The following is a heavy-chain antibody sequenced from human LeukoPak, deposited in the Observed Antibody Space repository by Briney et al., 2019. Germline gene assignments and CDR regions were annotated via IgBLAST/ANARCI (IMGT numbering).Heavy chain of an antibody. CDR3: DSVPAAAHSGYVDF. CDR2: FYHRGCT. J-gene: IGHJ4*02. D-gene: IGHD6-13*01. CDR1: GGSVNSGAYS. Sequence: PSQTLSLACAVSGGSVNSGAYSWIWIPQPPGKGLEWIGYFYHRGCTYYKPSLKSRVTIFVDRSKNQFSLKLGSVTAADTAVYYCDSVPAAAHSGYVDFWGQGTLATVSS. V-gene: IGHV4-30-2*01.